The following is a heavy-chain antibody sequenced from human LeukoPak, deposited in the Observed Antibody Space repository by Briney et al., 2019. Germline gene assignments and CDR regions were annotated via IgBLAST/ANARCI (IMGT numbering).Heavy chain of an antibody. CDR2: IYSGGST. J-gene: IGHJ6*02. Sequence: GGSLRLSCAASGFTVSSNYMSWVRQAPVKGLEWVSVIYSGGSTYYADSVKGRFTISRHNSKNTLYLQMNSLRAEDTAVYYCARDSYYDSSGYYYYYGMDVWGQGTTVTVSS. V-gene: IGHV3-53*04. D-gene: IGHD3-22*01. CDR3: ARDSYYDSSGYYYYYGMDV. CDR1: GFTVSSNY.